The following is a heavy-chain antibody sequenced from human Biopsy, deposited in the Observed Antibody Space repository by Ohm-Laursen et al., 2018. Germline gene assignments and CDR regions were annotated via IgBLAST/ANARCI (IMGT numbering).Heavy chain of an antibody. D-gene: IGHD2-15*01. CDR1: GVSITAYY. J-gene: IGHJ6*02. Sequence: ETLSLTCIVSGVSITAYYWSWIRQPPGKGLECIGNIHHSGSTNYNPSLKSRLTISVDTSKNQFSLKLSSVTAADTAVYYCARMDCSGGSCHYYSYGMDVWGQGTTVTVSS. CDR2: IHHSGST. CDR3: ARMDCSGGSCHYYSYGMDV. V-gene: IGHV4-4*09.